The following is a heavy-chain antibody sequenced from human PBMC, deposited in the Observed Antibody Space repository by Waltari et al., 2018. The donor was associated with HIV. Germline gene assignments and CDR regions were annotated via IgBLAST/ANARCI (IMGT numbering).Heavy chain of an antibody. Sequence: QLQLQESGPGLVKPSETLSLTCTVSGGSISSSSYYWGWIRQPPGKGLEWIGSIYYSGSTYYNPSLKSRVTISVDTSKNQFSLKLSSVTAADTAVYYCARRSEYCSSTSCQMRDHNWFDPWGQGTLVTVSS. V-gene: IGHV4-39*01. D-gene: IGHD2-2*01. J-gene: IGHJ5*02. CDR2: IYYSGST. CDR1: GGSISSSSYY. CDR3: ARRSEYCSSTSCQMRDHNWFDP.